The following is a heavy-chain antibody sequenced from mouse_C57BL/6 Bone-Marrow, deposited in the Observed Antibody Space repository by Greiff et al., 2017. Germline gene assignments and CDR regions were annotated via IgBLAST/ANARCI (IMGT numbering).Heavy chain of an antibody. CDR2: IYPRSGNT. J-gene: IGHJ3*01. V-gene: IGHV1-81*01. CDR1: GYTFTSYG. CDR3: GREGDYYGPAWLAY. Sequence: VKLMQPGAELVRPGASVKLSCKASGYTFTSYGISWVKQRTGQGLEWIGEIYPRSGNTYYNEKFKGKATLTADKSSSTAYIELRSLTSEDSAVYFCGREGDYYGPAWLAYWGQGTLVTVSA. D-gene: IGHD1-1*01.